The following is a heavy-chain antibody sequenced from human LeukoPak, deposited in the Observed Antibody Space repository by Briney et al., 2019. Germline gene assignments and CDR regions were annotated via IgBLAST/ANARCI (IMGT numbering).Heavy chain of an antibody. J-gene: IGHJ3*02. CDR3: ARVRPITTDAFDI. Sequence: PSETLSLTCSVSGGSIRSGGYYWSWIRQHPGKGLEWIGYIYYSGSTNYNPFLKSRVTISVDTSKNQFSLKLSSVTAADTAVYYCARVRPITTDAFDIWGQGTMVTVSS. V-gene: IGHV4-61*08. CDR2: IYYSGST. D-gene: IGHD3-22*01. CDR1: GGSIRSGGYY.